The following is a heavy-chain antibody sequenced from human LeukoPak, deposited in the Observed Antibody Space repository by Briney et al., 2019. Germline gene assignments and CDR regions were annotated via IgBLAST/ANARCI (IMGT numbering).Heavy chain of an antibody. CDR1: GFTFSSYW. CDR3: ARAVLYYGSGSFFD. CDR2: IKQDGSEK. V-gene: IGHV3-7*01. J-gene: IGHJ4*02. Sequence: GGSLRLSCAAPGFTFSSYWMSWVRQAPGKGLEWVANIKQDGSEKYYVDSVRGRFTISRDNAKNSLYLQMNSLRAEDTAVYFCARAVLYYGSGSFFDWGQGTLVTVSS. D-gene: IGHD3-10*01.